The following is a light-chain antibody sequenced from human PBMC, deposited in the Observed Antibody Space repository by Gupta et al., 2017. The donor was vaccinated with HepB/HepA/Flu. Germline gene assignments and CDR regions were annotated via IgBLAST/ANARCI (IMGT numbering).Light chain of an antibody. J-gene: IGLJ2*01. CDR3: CSYAGTTTYVL. CDR2: EVS. V-gene: IGLV2-23*02. Sequence: QFALTQSASVSGSPGKSITISCTGASSDVGSSNLVSWYQQRPGNAPKLLIYEVSKRPSGVSSRFSGSKSGNTASLTISGLQAEDEAGYYCCSYAGTTTYVLFGGGTKLTVL. CDR1: SSDVGSSNL.